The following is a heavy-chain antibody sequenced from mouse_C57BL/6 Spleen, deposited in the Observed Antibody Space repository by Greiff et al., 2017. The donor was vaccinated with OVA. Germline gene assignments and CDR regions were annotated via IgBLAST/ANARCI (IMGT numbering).Heavy chain of an antibody. Sequence: EVQLQQSGPGLVKPSQSLSLTCSVTGYSITSGYYWNWIRQLPGNKLEWMGYISYDGSNQYNPALKNRIFITRETPKNQFFLKLNSVTTEDTATDYCAREEVLWYFDVWGTGTTVTVSS. CDR2: ISYDGSN. V-gene: IGHV3-6*01. CDR1: GYSITSGYY. J-gene: IGHJ1*03. CDR3: AREEVLWYFDV.